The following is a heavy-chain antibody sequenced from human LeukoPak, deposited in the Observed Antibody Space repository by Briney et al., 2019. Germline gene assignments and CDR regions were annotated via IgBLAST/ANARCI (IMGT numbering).Heavy chain of an antibody. D-gene: IGHD1-26*01. CDR2: FDPEDGET. J-gene: IGHJ4*02. Sequence: GASVKVSFKVSGYTLTELSMHWVRQAPGKGLEWMGGFDPEDGETIYAQKFQGRVTMTEDTSTDTAYMELSSLRSEDTAVYYCATGRSGSYYRSPFDYWGQGTLVTVSS. CDR3: ATGRSGSYYRSPFDY. V-gene: IGHV1-24*01. CDR1: GYTLTELS.